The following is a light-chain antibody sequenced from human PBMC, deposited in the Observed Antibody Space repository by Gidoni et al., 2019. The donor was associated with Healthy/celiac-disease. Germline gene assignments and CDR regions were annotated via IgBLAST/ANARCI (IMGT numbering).Light chain of an antibody. CDR1: QSVSSSY. Sequence: DIELTQSPGTLSLSPGERATLSFRASQSVSSSYLAWYQQKPGQAPRLLIYGASSRATGIPDRFSGSGSGTDFTLTISRLEPEDFAVYYCQQYGSSRTFGQGTKVEIK. V-gene: IGKV3-20*01. CDR2: GAS. CDR3: QQYGSSRT. J-gene: IGKJ1*01.